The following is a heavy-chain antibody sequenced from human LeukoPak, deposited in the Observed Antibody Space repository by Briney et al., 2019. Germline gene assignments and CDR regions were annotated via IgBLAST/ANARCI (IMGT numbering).Heavy chain of an antibody. CDR1: GGSFSGYY. J-gene: IGHJ4*02. CDR2: INHSGST. CDR3: ARVQQLGQGFHY. V-gene: IGHV4-34*01. Sequence: PSETLSLTCAVYGGSFSGYYWSWIRQPPGKGLEWIGEINHSGSTNYNPSLKSRVTISVDTSKNQFSLKLSSVTAADTAVYYCARVQQLGQGFHYWGLGALATVSS. D-gene: IGHD6-13*01.